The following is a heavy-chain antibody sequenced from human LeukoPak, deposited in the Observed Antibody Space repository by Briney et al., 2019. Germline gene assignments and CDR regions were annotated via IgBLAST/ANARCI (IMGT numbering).Heavy chain of an antibody. CDR1: GFTFSSYA. J-gene: IGHJ4*02. Sequence: PGGSLRLSCAASGFTFSSYAMSWVRQAPGKGLEWVSAISGSGGSTYYADSVRGRFTISRDNSKNTLYLQMNSLRAEDTAVYYCAKAPRYFDRLSVDYWGQGTLVTVSS. V-gene: IGHV3-23*01. D-gene: IGHD3-9*01. CDR3: AKAPRYFDRLSVDY. CDR2: ISGSGGST.